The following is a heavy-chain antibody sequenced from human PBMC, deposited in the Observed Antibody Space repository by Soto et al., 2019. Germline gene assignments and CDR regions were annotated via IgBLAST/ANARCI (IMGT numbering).Heavy chain of an antibody. Sequence: QVQLVQSGAEVKKPGASVKVSCKASGYTFTSYGISWVRQAPGQGLEWTGWISAYNGNTNYAQKLQGRVTMTTDTSTSTAYMELRSLRSDDTAVYYCARDAYYYGSGSYYWFDPWGQGTLVTVSS. CDR2: ISAYNGNT. D-gene: IGHD3-10*01. J-gene: IGHJ5*02. CDR3: ARDAYYYGSGSYYWFDP. V-gene: IGHV1-18*01. CDR1: GYTFTSYG.